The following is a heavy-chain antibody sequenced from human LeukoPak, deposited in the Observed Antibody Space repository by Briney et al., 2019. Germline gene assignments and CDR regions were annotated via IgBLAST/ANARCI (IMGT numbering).Heavy chain of an antibody. CDR2: INPNSGGT. CDR1: GYTFTGYY. CDR3: ARDGSQAAAGTEWFDP. Sequence: ASVKVSCKASGYTFTGYYMHWVRQAPGQGLEWMVWINPNSGGTNYAQKFQGRVTMTRDTSISTAYMELSRLRSDDTAVYYCARDGSQAAAGTEWFDPWGQGTLVTVSS. J-gene: IGHJ5*02. D-gene: IGHD6-13*01. V-gene: IGHV1-2*02.